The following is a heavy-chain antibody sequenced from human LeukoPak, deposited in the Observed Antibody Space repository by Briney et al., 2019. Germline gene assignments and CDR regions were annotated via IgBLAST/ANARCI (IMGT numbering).Heavy chain of an antibody. D-gene: IGHD3-22*01. J-gene: IGHJ4*02. CDR3: ARGSYYDSSGYYFDY. CDR2: ISAYDGNT. CDR1: GYTFTSYG. V-gene: IGHV1-18*01. Sequence: ASVKVPCKASGYTFTSYGISWVRQAPGQGLEWMGWISAYDGNTNYAQKLQGRVTMTTDTSTSTAYMELRSLRSDDTAVYYCARGSYYDSSGYYFDYWGQGTLVTVSS.